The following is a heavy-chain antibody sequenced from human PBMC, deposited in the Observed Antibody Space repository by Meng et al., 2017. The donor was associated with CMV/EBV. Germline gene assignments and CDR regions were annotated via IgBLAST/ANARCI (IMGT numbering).Heavy chain of an antibody. CDR2: INPNSGGT. J-gene: IGHJ5*02. CDR3: ARDTSNGEVRGVILFDP. CDR1: GYTFTGYY. D-gene: IGHD3-10*01. Sequence: ASVKVSCKASGYTFTGYYMHWVRQASGQGLEWMGWINPNSGGTNYAQKFQGRVTMTRDTSISTAYMELSRLRSDDTAVYYCARDTSNGEVRGVILFDPWGQGTLVTVSS. V-gene: IGHV1-2*02.